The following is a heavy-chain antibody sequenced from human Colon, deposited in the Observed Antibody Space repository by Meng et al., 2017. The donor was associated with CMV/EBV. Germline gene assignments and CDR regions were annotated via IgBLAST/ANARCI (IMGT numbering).Heavy chain of an antibody. J-gene: IGHJ6*02. CDR1: GFTFSSYW. V-gene: IGHV3-7*01. Sequence: GESLKISCAASGFTFSSYWMSRVRQAPGKGLEWVANIKQDGSEKYYVDSVKGRFTISRDNAKNSLYLQMNSLRAEDTAVYYCARGGYCSSTSCSDYYYYGMDVWGQGTTVTVSS. D-gene: IGHD2-2*03. CDR3: ARGGYCSSTSCSDYYYYGMDV. CDR2: IKQDGSEK.